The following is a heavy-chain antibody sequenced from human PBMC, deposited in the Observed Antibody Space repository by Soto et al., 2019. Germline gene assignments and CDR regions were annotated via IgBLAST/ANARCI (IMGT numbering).Heavy chain of an antibody. CDR3: GVDRGTWPSYYYCYSMDV. Sequence: GSRDGPAHTSTSYYYKCVRQAPAEVNVRVRRINASGGSTSYAQKSQGRVSMTRDTSTSTVYMELSSLRPEDTAVCYCGVDRGTWPSYYYCYSMDVWGRGTTLTASS. D-gene: IGHD2-2*01. CDR1: AHTSTSYY. V-gene: IGHV1-46*01. CDR2: INASGGST. J-gene: IGHJ6*02.